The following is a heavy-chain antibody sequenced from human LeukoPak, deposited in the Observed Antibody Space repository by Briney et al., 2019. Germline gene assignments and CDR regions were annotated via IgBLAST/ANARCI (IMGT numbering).Heavy chain of an antibody. CDR1: GGSISSYY. V-gene: IGHV4-59*08. Sequence: SETLSLTCTVSGGSISSYYWSWIRQPAGKGLEWIGYIYYSGSTNYNPSLKSRVTISVDTSKNQFSLKLSSVTAADTAVYYCARHSLHDYGDYYFDYWGQGTLVTVSS. J-gene: IGHJ4*02. CDR2: IYYSGST. CDR3: ARHSLHDYGDYYFDY. D-gene: IGHD4-17*01.